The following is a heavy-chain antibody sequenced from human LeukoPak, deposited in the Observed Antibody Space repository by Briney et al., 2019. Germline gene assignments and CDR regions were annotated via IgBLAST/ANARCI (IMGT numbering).Heavy chain of an antibody. CDR3: TTSNLASGAP. V-gene: IGHV3-15*01. CDR1: GFTFSIAW. J-gene: IGHJ5*02. CDR2: IKSGKDGGTT. D-gene: IGHD6-13*01. Sequence: GGSLRLSCEASGFTFSIAWMTWVRQAPGKGLEWVGRIKSGKDGGTTDYAAPVKGRFSISRDDSRNTLFLQMNNLKSEDTAVYSCTTSNLASGAPWGQGTLVTVS.